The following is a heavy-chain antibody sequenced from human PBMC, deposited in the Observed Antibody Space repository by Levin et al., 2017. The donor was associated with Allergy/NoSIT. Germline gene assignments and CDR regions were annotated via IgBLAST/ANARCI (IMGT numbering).Heavy chain of an antibody. V-gene: IGHV4-34*01. D-gene: IGHD3-3*01. CDR2: INHSGNT. J-gene: IGHJ6*02. CDR1: GGSLSGYY. CDR3: AIIAKRDYTNFYNGMDV. Sequence: ASETLSLTCAVSGGSLSGYYWTWIRQIPGKGLEWLGEINHSGNTNYNPSLTSRVTISVDTSKNHFSLRLNSVTAADTAVYFCAIIAKRDYTNFYNGMDVWGQGTTVTVSS.